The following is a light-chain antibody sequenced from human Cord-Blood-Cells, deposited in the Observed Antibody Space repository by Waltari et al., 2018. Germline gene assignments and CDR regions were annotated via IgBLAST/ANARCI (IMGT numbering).Light chain of an antibody. V-gene: IGKV2-28*01. CDR1: QSLLHSNGYNY. Sequence: DIVMTQSPLSLPVTPGEPDSISCRSSQSLLHSNGYNYLDWYLQKPGQSPQLLISLGSNRASGVPDRFRGSGSGTDFTLKISRVEAEDVGVYYCMQALQTPWTFGQGTKVEIK. CDR2: LGS. CDR3: MQALQTPWT. J-gene: IGKJ1*01.